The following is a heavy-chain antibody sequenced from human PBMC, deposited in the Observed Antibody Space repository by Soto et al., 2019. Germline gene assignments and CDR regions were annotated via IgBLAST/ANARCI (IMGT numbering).Heavy chain of an antibody. V-gene: IGHV1-3*01. CDR1: GYTFTNYA. Sequence: ASVKVSCKASGYTFTNYAIQWVRQAPGQRLEWMGWINAGNGNTKYSQKFQGRVTITRDTSASTAYMELNSLRLDDTAVYYCAKWGPYDFSMGYWGQGTLVTVSS. CDR3: AKWGPYDFSMGY. CDR2: INAGNGNT. J-gene: IGHJ4*02. D-gene: IGHD3-3*01.